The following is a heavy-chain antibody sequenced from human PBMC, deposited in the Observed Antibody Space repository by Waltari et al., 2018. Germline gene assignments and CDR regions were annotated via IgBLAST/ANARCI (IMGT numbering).Heavy chain of an antibody. Sequence: QVQLVQPGAEVKKHEASVKVSCKASGYSFTSYDINWVRQATGKGLEWMGWMNPNTGNTGYAQKFQGRVTMTRNTSISTAYMELSSLTSEDTAVYYCARGFQYYGSGSLDYWGQGTLVTVSS. CDR3: ARGFQYYGSGSLDY. V-gene: IGHV1-8*01. D-gene: IGHD3-10*01. CDR2: MNPNTGNT. CDR1: GYSFTSYD. J-gene: IGHJ4*02.